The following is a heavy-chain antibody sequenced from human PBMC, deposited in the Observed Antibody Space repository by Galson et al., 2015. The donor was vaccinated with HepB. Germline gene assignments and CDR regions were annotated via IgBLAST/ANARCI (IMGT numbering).Heavy chain of an antibody. CDR3: ARVYFGSGSSPAYWYFDL. D-gene: IGHD3-10*01. Sequence: SLRLSCAASGFPFSSNTVNWVRQAPGKGLESVSYISSTGTTMDYADSAKGRFTISRDNAQNSMYLQMNSLRDEDTAVYYCARVYFGSGSSPAYWYFDLWGRGALVTVSS. J-gene: IGHJ2*01. CDR2: ISSTGTTM. V-gene: IGHV3-48*02. CDR1: GFPFSSNT.